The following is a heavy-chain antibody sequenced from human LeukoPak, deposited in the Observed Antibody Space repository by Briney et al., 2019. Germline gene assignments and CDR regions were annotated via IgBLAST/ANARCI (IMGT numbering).Heavy chain of an antibody. CDR3: ARVREWEEISGAIPDYFDY. Sequence: ASVKVSCKTSGYTFTGHFMNWVRQAPEQGHEWMGWIKPKSGAAAYAQKFQGRVTMTRDTAINTAYLEVSGLTPDDTAVYYCARVREWEEISGAIPDYFDYWGQGTLITVSS. J-gene: IGHJ4*02. D-gene: IGHD3-3*01. V-gene: IGHV1-2*02. CDR1: GYTFTGHF. CDR2: IKPKSGAA.